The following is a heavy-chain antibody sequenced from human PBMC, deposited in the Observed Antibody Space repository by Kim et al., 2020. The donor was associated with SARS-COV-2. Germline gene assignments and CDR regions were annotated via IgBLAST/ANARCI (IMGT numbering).Heavy chain of an antibody. CDR3: ARHTDREYSGYGPFDY. J-gene: IGHJ4*02. Sequence: SLKSRVTISVDTYKNQFSLKLSSVTAADTAVYYCARHTDREYSGYGPFDYWGQGTLVTVSS. V-gene: IGHV4-39*01. D-gene: IGHD5-12*01.